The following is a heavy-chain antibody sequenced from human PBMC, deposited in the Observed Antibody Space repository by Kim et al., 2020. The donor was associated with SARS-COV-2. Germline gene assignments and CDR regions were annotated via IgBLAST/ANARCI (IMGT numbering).Heavy chain of an antibody. CDR3: AKDRGMEDYYDSSGYYASGAFDI. V-gene: IGHV3-23*01. Sequence: GGSLRLSCAASGFTFSSYAMSWVRQAPGKGLEWVSAISGSGGSTYYADSVKGRFTISRDNSKNTLYLQMNSLRAEDTAVYYCAKDRGMEDYYDSSGYYASGAFDIWGQGTMVTVSS. CDR2: ISGSGGST. J-gene: IGHJ3*02. D-gene: IGHD3-22*01. CDR1: GFTFSSYA.